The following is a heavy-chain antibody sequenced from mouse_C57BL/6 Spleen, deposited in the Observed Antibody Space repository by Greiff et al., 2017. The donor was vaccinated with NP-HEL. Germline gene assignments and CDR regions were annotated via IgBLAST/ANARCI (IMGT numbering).Heavy chain of an antibody. J-gene: IGHJ2*01. CDR1: GYTFTSYW. Sequence: QVQLQQPGAELVMPGASVKLSCKASGYTFTSYWMHWVKQRPGQGLEWIGEIDPSDSYTNYNQKFKGKSTLTVDKSSSTAYMQLSSLTSEDSSVYYSARSMITTVLYFVYAGTGTTLSLST. V-gene: IGHV1-69*01. CDR2: IDPSDSYT. CDR3: ARSMITTVLYFVY. D-gene: IGHD1-1*01.